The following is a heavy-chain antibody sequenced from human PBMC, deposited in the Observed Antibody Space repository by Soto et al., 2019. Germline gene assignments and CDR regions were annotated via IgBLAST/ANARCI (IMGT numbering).Heavy chain of an antibody. D-gene: IGHD2-2*01. CDR1: GCSISSGGYS. CDR2: IYHSGST. Sequence: PSETLSLTCAVSGCSISSGGYSWSWIRQPPGKGLEWIGYIYHSGSTYYNPSLKSRVTISVDRSKNQFSLKLSSVTAADTAVYCCARVPDRWGQGTLVTVSS. CDR3: ARVPDR. J-gene: IGHJ5*02. V-gene: IGHV4-30-2*01.